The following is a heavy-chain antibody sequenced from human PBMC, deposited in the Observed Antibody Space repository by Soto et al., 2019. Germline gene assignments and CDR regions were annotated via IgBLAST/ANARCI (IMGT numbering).Heavy chain of an antibody. CDR1: GFTLSSYA. D-gene: IGHD2-15*01. Sequence: PGGSXRLSCAASGFTLSSYAMSWVRQAPGKGLEWVSSISGSGGSTYYADSVKGRFTISRDNSKNTLYLQMNSLRAEDTAVYYCAKDRDIVVVVAPDDAFDXWGQGTMVTVSS. CDR3: AKDRDIVVVVAPDDAFDX. J-gene: IGHJ3*02. V-gene: IGHV3-23*01. CDR2: ISGSGGST.